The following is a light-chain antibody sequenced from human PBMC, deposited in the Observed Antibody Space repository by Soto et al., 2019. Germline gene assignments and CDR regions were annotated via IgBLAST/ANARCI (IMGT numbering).Light chain of an antibody. CDR3: AARDDSLSAYV. CDR2: RDD. CDR1: SPNIGSNY. Sequence: QSVLTQPPSASGTPGQRVSISCSGSSPNIGSNYVYWYQQLPGTAPKLLIYRDDQRPSGVPDRFSGSKSGTSASLAISGLRSEDEAAYSCAARDDSLSAYVFGTGTKVTVL. J-gene: IGLJ1*01. V-gene: IGLV1-47*01.